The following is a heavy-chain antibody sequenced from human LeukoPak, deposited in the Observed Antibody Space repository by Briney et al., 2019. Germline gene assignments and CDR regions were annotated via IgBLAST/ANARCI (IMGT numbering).Heavy chain of an antibody. Sequence: ASVMVSCMASGYTFTAYYMHWVRQAPGQGLEWMARINPNSGATYYAQKFQGRVTMTRDTSFSTAYMEMSRLRSDDTAVYYCARSRDAYKIDGFDIWGQGTMVTVSS. CDR1: GYTFTAYY. D-gene: IGHD5-24*01. J-gene: IGHJ3*02. CDR3: ARSRDAYKIDGFDI. V-gene: IGHV1-2*02. CDR2: INPNSGAT.